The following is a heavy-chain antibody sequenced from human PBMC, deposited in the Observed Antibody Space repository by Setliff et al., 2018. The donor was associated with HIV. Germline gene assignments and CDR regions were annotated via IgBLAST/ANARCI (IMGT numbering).Heavy chain of an antibody. CDR1: GYTFSSDG. D-gene: IGHD1-7*01. J-gene: IGHJ4*02. V-gene: IGHV1-18*01. CDR2: SNAYNGNT. Sequence: ASVKVSCKASGYTFSSDGISWVRQAPGQGLEWMGWSNAYNGNTNYIEKLQGRVTMTTDTSTSTAYMELRSLRSDGTAVYYCARDAPGNTESAPGHWGQGTLVTVSS. CDR3: ARDAPGNTESAPGH.